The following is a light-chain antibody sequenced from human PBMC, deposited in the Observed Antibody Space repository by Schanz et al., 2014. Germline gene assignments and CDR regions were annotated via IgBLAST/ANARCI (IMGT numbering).Light chain of an antibody. CDR2: DAS. CDR1: QSISSW. CDR3: QQYNSYPYT. J-gene: IGKJ2*01. Sequence: DIQMTQSPSTLSASVGDRVTITCRASQSISSWLAWYQQKPGKAPKLLIYDASSLESGVPSRFSGSGSETEFTLTISSLQSEDFATYYCQQYNSYPYTFGQGTKLEIK. V-gene: IGKV1-5*01.